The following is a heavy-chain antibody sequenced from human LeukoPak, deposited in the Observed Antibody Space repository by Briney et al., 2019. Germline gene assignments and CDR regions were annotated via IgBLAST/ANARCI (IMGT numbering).Heavy chain of an antibody. V-gene: IGHV4-31*03. CDR3: ARETYYDYVWGRHAFDI. J-gene: IGHJ3*02. CDR1: GGSISGGGYY. Sequence: SQTLSLTCTVSGGSISGGGYYWSWIRQHPGMGLEWIGYIYYSGSTYYNPSLKSRVTISVDTSKNQFSLKLSSVTAADTAVYYCARETYYDYVWGRHAFDIWGQGTMVTVSS. D-gene: IGHD3-16*01. CDR2: IYYSGST.